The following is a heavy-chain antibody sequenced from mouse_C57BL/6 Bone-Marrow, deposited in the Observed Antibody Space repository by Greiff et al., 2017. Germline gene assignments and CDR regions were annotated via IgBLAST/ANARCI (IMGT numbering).Heavy chain of an antibody. CDR1: GYTFTSYW. D-gene: IGHD1-1*01. Sequence: QVQLKQPGAELVMPGASVKLSCKASGYTFTSYWMHWVKQRPGQGLEWIGEIDPSDSYTNYNQKFKGKSTLTVDKSSSTAYMQLSSLTSEDAAVYYWARDCYGSSYAYWGQGTLVTVSA. V-gene: IGHV1-69*01. J-gene: IGHJ3*01. CDR3: ARDCYGSSYAY. CDR2: IDPSDSYT.